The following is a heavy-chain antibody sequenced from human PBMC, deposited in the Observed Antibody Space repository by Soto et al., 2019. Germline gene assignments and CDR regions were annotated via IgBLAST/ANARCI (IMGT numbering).Heavy chain of an antibody. V-gene: IGHV4-4*02. D-gene: IGHD4-17*01. CDR2: IYHTGST. CDR3: ARSTVTEDC. J-gene: IGHJ4*02. Sequence: QVQLQESGPGLVKPTGTLSLTCAVSGDSISNNNWWSWVRQPPGKGLDWIGEIYHTGSTNYNPSLRSRVTISVDKSKNQFSLKLNSVTAADTAVYYCARSTVTEDCWGQGTLVTVSA. CDR1: GDSISNNNW.